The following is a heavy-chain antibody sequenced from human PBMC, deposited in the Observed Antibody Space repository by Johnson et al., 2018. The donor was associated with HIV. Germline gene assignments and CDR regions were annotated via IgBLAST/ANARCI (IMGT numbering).Heavy chain of an antibody. CDR1: GFTFSRNA. Sequence: QVQLVESGGGVLQPGRSLGLSCTASGFTFSRNAMHWVRQAPGKGLEWVAVISHDGYNEDYGDSVKGRFTISRDNSKNSLYLQLNSLRPEDTAVYYCARERNMIVVDDDAFDIWGQGTMVTVSS. J-gene: IGHJ3*02. CDR2: ISHDGYNE. V-gene: IGHV3-30*04. D-gene: IGHD3-22*01. CDR3: ARERNMIVVDDDAFDI.